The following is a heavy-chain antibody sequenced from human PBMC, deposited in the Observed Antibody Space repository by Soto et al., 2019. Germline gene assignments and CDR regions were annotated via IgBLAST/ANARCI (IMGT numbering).Heavy chain of an antibody. V-gene: IGHV4-31*03. CDR1: GGSISSGGYY. Sequence: SETLSLTCTVSGGSISSGGYYWSWIRQHPGKGLEWIGYIYYSGSTYYNPSLKSRVTISVDTSKNQFSLRLSSVTAADTAVYYCARIDGVLRYFDWGGNWFDPWGQGTLVTVSS. D-gene: IGHD3-9*01. CDR3: ARIDGVLRYFDWGGNWFDP. CDR2: IYYSGST. J-gene: IGHJ5*02.